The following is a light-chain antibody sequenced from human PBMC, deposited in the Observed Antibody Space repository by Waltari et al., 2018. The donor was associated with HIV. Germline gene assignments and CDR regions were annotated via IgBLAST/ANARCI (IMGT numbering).Light chain of an antibody. CDR3: ETWDSNTRV. J-gene: IGLJ3*02. CDR1: DGHSDYV. Sequence: QPVLTQSSSASASLGSSVELTCTLSDGHSDYVIAWPQQQPGKAPRYLMKLAGSGNYNMGSGVPERFSGSSSGADRFLIISKLQSDDEATYDCETWDSNTRVFAGGTELTVL. CDR2: LAGSGNY. V-gene: IGLV4-60*03.